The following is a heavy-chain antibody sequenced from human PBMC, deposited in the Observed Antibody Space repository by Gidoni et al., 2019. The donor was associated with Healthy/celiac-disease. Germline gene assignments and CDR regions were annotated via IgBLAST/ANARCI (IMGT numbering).Heavy chain of an antibody. CDR3: SKDISRAQYGMDV. CDR1: GFTFDDYA. J-gene: IGHJ6*02. CDR2: ISWNSGSI. Sequence: EVQLVASGGGLVQPGRSLRLSCAASGFTFDDYAMHWVRQAPGKGLEWVSGISWNSGSIGYADSVKGRFTISRDNAKNSLYLQMNSLRAEDTAWYYCSKDISRAQYGMDVWGQGTTVTVSS. V-gene: IGHV3-9*01.